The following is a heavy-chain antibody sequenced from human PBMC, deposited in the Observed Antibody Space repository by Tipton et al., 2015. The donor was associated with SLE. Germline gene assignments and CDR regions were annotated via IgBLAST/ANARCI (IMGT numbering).Heavy chain of an antibody. J-gene: IGHJ4*02. CDR1: GVSISTNSHY. D-gene: IGHD5-12*01. CDR3: AGGVATSNY. Sequence: LRLSCTVSGVSISTNSHYWGWIRQPPGKGLEWIGSFSSGRNTYLNASLKSRVTVSVDTSKNQLSLKLHSVTAADTAVYYCAGGVATSNYWGQGTLVTVSS. CDR2: FSSGRNT. V-gene: IGHV4-39*07.